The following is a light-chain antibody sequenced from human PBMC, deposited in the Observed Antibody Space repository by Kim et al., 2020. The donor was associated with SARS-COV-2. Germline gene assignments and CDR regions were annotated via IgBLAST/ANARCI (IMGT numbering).Light chain of an antibody. CDR1: SGSIASNY. CDR2: EDN. V-gene: IGLV6-57*02. J-gene: IGLJ2*01. Sequence: NFMLTQPHSVSESPGKPVTISCTGSSGSIASNYVQWYQQRPGSAPTTVIYEDNQRPSGVPDRFSGSIDTSSNSASLPISGLKTEDEADYYCQSYDSSNLYVVFGEGTQLTVL. CDR3: QSYDSSNLYVV.